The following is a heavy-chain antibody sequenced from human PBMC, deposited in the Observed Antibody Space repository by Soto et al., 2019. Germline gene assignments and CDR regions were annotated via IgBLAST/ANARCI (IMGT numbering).Heavy chain of an antibody. J-gene: IGHJ4*02. V-gene: IGHV3-30*18. CDR3: AKDRFLEWSTQILQDPFDY. Sequence: QVQLVESGGGVVQPGRSLRLSCAASGFTFSRYGMHWVRQAPGKGLEWVAVISYDGSNKYYADSVKGRFTISRDNSKNTLYLQMNSLRAEDTAVYYCAKDRFLEWSTQILQDPFDYWGPGTLVTVSS. CDR2: ISYDGSNK. CDR1: GFTFSRYG. D-gene: IGHD3-3*01.